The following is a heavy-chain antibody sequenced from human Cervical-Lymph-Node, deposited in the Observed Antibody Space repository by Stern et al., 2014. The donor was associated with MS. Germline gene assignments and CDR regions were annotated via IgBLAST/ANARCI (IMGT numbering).Heavy chain of an antibody. CDR1: GYTFTSYA. D-gene: IGHD6-19*01. CDR2: INAGNGNT. V-gene: IGHV1-3*01. Sequence: QVQLVESGAEVKKPGASVKVSCKASGYTFTSYAMHWVRQAPGQRLEWMGWINAGNGNTTYSQKFQGRVTITRDTSASTAYMELSSLRSEDTAVYYCASDKVRWLVHFSYYYYGMDVWGQGTTVTVSS. CDR3: ASDKVRWLVHFSYYYYGMDV. J-gene: IGHJ6*02.